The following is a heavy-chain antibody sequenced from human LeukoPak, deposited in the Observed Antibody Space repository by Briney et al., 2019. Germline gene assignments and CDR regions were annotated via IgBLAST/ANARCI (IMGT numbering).Heavy chain of an antibody. D-gene: IGHD6-13*01. CDR2: ISSSSSTI. CDR1: GFTFSSYS. V-gene: IGHV3-48*04. J-gene: IGHJ4*02. CDR3: ARESSSSWYPEYYFDY. Sequence: GGSLRLSCAASGFTFSSYSMNWVRQAPGKGLEWVSYISSSSSTIYYADSVKGRFTISRDNAKNSLYLQMNSLRAEDTAVYYCARESSSSWYPEYYFDYWGQGTLVTVSS.